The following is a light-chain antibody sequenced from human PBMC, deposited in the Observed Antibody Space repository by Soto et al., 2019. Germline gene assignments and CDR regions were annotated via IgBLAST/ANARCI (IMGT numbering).Light chain of an antibody. V-gene: IGKV3-15*01. J-gene: IGKJ1*01. Sequence: MTQSPDTLSVSPGARVPFSCRASQSISTNLAWYPQKPGQAPRLLIYGASTRAAGIPARFSGSGSGTGFTLTISSLQSEDFAVYHCQQYNNWPWTFGQGTKVDIK. CDR3: QQYNNWPWT. CDR2: GAS. CDR1: QSISTN.